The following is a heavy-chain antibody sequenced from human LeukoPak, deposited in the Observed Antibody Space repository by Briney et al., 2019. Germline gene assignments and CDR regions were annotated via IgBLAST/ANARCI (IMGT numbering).Heavy chain of an antibody. Sequence: SETLSLTCSVSVGFTTYDYWNWIRQPAGKAPEWIGRIHTTGSTNYNPSLKSRLTMTLDKSKKQFSLKVTSMTAADTALYYCTRGGGNRHFDSWGQGILVTVSS. D-gene: IGHD2-15*01. J-gene: IGHJ4*02. V-gene: IGHV4-4*07. CDR1: VGFTTYDY. CDR3: TRGGGNRHFDS. CDR2: IHTTGST.